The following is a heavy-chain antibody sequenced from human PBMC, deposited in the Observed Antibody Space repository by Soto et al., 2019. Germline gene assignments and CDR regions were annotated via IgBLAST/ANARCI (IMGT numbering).Heavy chain of an antibody. CDR3: ARHSSGYYDNWFDP. V-gene: IGHV4-59*08. CDR2: IYYSGST. D-gene: IGHD3-22*01. J-gene: IGHJ5*02. Sequence: SETLSLTCTVPGGSISSYYWSWIRQPPGKGLEWIGYIYYSGSTNYNPSLKRRVTKSVDKSKNQINLKMSSVTAADTAVYYCARHSSGYYDNWFDPWGQGTLVTVS. CDR1: GGSISSYY.